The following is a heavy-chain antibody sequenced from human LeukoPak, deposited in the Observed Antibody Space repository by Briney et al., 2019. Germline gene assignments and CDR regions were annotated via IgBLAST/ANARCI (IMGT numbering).Heavy chain of an antibody. D-gene: IGHD6-13*01. CDR3: ARSQSSSLIDY. CDR2: IWYDGTSK. CDR1: GFTFSNYW. Sequence: GGSLRLSCAASGFTFSNYWMPWVRQAPGKGLEWVAVIWYDGTSKDYADSVKGRFTFSRDNSKNTLYLQMNSLTVEDTAVYYCARSQSSSLIDYWGQGTLVTVSS. J-gene: IGHJ4*02. V-gene: IGHV3-33*08.